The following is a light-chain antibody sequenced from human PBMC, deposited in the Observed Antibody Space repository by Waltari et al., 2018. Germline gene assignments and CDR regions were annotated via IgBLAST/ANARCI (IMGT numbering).Light chain of an antibody. V-gene: IGKV3-20*01. CDR1: QSVGSSY. J-gene: IGKJ1*01. CDR2: GAS. Sequence: EVVLTPSPGTLPLSQRERATLPCRASQSVGSSYLVWYQQKPGQAPRLLIYGASGRATGIPDRFSGSGSGTDFTLTISKLEPEDFAVYYCQQFGSSPWTFGQGTKVEIK. CDR3: QQFGSSPWT.